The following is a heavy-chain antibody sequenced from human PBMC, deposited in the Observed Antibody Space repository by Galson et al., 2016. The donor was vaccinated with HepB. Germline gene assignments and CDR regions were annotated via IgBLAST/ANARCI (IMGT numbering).Heavy chain of an antibody. V-gene: IGHV5-51*01. Sequence: QSGAEVKKPGESLKISCKGSGYSFTSYWIGWVRQMPGKGLEWMGIIYPGDSGTRYSPSFQGQVTFSADRSIRTAYLQWGSLKASDTAMYYCARQHSGSLDAFDIWGQGTAVTVSS. CDR3: ARQHSGSLDAFDI. CDR1: GYSFTSYW. D-gene: IGHD6-6*01. J-gene: IGHJ3*02. CDR2: IYPGDSGT.